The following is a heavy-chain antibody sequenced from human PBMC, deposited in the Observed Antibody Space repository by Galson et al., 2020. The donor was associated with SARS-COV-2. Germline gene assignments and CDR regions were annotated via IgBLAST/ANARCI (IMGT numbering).Heavy chain of an antibody. V-gene: IGHV4-4*07. CDR2: IYTSGST. Sequence: SETLSLTCTVSGGSISSYYWSWIRQPAGKGLEWIGRIYTSGSTNYNPSLKSRVTMSVDTSKNQFSLKVSSVTAADTAVYYCARGIYDSSGYYGYYFDYWGQGTLVTVAS. CDR3: ARGIYDSSGYYGYYFDY. CDR1: GGSISSYY. J-gene: IGHJ4*02. D-gene: IGHD3-22*01.